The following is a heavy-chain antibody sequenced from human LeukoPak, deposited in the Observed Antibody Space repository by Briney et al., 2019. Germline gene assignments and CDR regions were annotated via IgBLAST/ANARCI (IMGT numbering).Heavy chain of an antibody. D-gene: IGHD1/OR15-1a*01. V-gene: IGHV4-4*07. Sequence: PSETLSLTCTVSGASITSYHWSWIRQPAGKGLEWIGRMFYSGNTDYNPSLKSRLTMSIDTSKNQFSLKLSSVTAADTAVYYCASGITGATDAFDIWGQGTMVTVSS. CDR1: GASITSYH. J-gene: IGHJ3*02. CDR2: MFYSGNT. CDR3: ASGITGATDAFDI.